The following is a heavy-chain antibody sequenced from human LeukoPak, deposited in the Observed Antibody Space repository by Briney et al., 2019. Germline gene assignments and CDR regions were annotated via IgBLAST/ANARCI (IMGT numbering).Heavy chain of an antibody. CDR2: IYYSGST. CDR3: ASGSYYFDY. CDR1: GGSISSCH. J-gene: IGHJ4*02. Sequence: SETLSLTCTVSGGSISSCHWSWIRQPPGKGLEWIGYIYYSGSTNYNPSLKSRVTISVDTSKNQFSLKLSSVTAADTAVYYCASGSYYFDYWGQGTLVTVSS. V-gene: IGHV4-59*01. D-gene: IGHD1-26*01.